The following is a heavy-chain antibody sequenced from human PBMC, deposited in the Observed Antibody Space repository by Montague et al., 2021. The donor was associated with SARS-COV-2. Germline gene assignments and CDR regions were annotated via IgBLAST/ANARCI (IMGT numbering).Heavy chain of an antibody. CDR1: VFSFSSSV. Sequence: SRRFSCAASVFSFSSSVMHWVRQAPGKGLEWVAVISYDGNIKNYIDSVKGRFTISRDNSKNTLYLQMNGLRPDDTAVYYCARGPHYCSGGDCFWGQGALVTVSS. V-gene: IGHV3-30*04. J-gene: IGHJ4*02. CDR3: ARGPHYCSGGDCF. D-gene: IGHD2-15*01. CDR2: ISYDGNIK.